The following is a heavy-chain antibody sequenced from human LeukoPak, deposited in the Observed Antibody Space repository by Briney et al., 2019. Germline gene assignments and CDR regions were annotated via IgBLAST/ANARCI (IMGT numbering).Heavy chain of an antibody. D-gene: IGHD5-12*01. J-gene: IGHJ4*02. CDR1: GFTFSSYG. V-gene: IGHV3-30*03. CDR3: VAKPGDY. Sequence: GGSLRLSCAASGFTFSSYGMHWVRQAPGKGLEWVAVISYDGSNKYYADSVKGRFTISRDNSKNTLYLQMNSLRAEDTAVYYCVAKPGDYWGQGTLVTVSS. CDR2: ISYDGSNK.